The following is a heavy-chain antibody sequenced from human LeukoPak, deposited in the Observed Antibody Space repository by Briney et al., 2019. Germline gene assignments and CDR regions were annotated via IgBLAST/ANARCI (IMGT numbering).Heavy chain of an antibody. J-gene: IGHJ4*02. Sequence: GGSLRLSCAASGFTFSLYWMHWVRQTPGKGLVWVSRLNSDGSITTYADSVKGRFTISRDNAKNTLYLQMNSLRAEDTALYYCVREYCGGDCYTDFWGQGTLVTVSS. CDR3: VREYCGGDCYTDF. D-gene: IGHD2-21*02. CDR2: LNSDGSIT. CDR1: GFTFSLYW. V-gene: IGHV3-74*01.